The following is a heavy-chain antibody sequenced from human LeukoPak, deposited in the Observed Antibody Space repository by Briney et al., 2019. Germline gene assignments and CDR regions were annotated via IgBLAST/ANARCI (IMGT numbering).Heavy chain of an antibody. Sequence: SGPTLVNPTQTLTLTCTFSGFSLSTSGVGVGWIRQPPGKALEWLALIYWDDDKRYSPSLKSRLTITKDTSKNQVVLTMTNMDPVDTATYYCGQTRGYDSSGYYYVFGGSPAQFDYWGQGALVTVSS. CDR2: IYWDDDK. CDR3: GQTRGYDSSGYYYVFGGSPAQFDY. CDR1: GFSLSTSGVG. D-gene: IGHD3-22*01. V-gene: IGHV2-5*02. J-gene: IGHJ4*02.